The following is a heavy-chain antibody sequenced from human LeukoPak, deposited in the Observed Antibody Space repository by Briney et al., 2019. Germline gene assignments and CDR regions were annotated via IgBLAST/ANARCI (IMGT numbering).Heavy chain of an antibody. CDR3: ASFSGSYNFDY. D-gene: IGHD1-26*01. CDR1: GGSISGYY. J-gene: IGHJ4*02. CDR2: INHSGST. V-gene: IGHV4-34*01. Sequence: SETLSLTCTVSGGSISGYYWSWIRQPPGKGLEWIGEINHSGSTNYNPSLKSRVTISVDTSKNQFSLKLSSVTAADTAVYYCASFSGSYNFDYWGQGTLVTVSS.